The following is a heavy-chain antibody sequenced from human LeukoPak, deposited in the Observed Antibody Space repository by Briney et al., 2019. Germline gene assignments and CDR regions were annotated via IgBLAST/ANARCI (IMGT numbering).Heavy chain of an antibody. J-gene: IGHJ4*02. Sequence: GGSLRLSCAASGFTFSSYSMNWVRQAPGKGLEWVSSISSSSSYIYYADLVKGRFTISRDNSKNTLYLQMNSLRAEDTAVYYCAKCVYYYDSSGYIGFDYWGQGTLVTVSS. CDR3: AKCVYYYDSSGYIGFDY. D-gene: IGHD3-22*01. V-gene: IGHV3-21*04. CDR1: GFTFSSYS. CDR2: ISSSSSYI.